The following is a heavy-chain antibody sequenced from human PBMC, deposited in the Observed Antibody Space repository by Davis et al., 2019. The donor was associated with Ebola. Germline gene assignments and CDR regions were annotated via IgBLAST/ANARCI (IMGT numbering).Heavy chain of an antibody. Sequence: ESLKISCAASGFSFSSYSMNWIRQPPGKGLEWIGKINHSGSTNYNPSLKSRVTISVDTSKNQFSLKMSSVTAADTAVYYCARLVGGKYDVLTGYYGGYFDSWGQGTLVTVSS. CDR3: ARLVGGKYDVLTGYYGGYFDS. CDR1: GFSFSSYS. CDR2: INHSGST. J-gene: IGHJ4*03. V-gene: IGHV4-34*01. D-gene: IGHD3-9*01.